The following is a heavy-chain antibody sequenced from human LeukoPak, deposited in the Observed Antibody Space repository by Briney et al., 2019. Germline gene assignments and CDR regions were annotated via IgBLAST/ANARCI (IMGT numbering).Heavy chain of an antibody. D-gene: IGHD1-26*01. Sequence: GGSLRLSCAASGFTFSSYAMSWVRQAPGKGLEWVSAISGSGGSTYYTDSVKGRFTISRDNSKNTLYLQMNSLRVEDTAVYYCARAAEWELPYYFDYWGQGTLVTVSS. V-gene: IGHV3-23*01. CDR3: ARAAEWELPYYFDY. CDR2: ISGSGGST. CDR1: GFTFSSYA. J-gene: IGHJ4*02.